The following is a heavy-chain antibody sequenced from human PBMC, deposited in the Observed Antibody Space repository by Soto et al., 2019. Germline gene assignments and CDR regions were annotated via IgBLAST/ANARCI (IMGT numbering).Heavy chain of an antibody. CDR2: INPNSGDS. CDR1: GYTFIDYN. J-gene: IGHJ6*02. D-gene: IGHD2-8*01. CDR3: ARECTKAVLDYYYDMDY. Sequence: ASVNVSCQTAGYTFIDYNNHWLRPPPGHGLAWMGWINPNSGDSNYVQNFQGRVTMPMDTSISTAYIDLSRLRTDVTAVYFGARECTKAVLDYYYDMDYWGQGTTVTVSS. V-gene: IGHV1-2*02.